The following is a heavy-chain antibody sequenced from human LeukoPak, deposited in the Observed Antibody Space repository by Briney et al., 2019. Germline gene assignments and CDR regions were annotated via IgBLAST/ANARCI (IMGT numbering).Heavy chain of an antibody. CDR2: ISYDGSNK. D-gene: IGHD3-10*01. J-gene: IGHJ4*02. Sequence: PGGSLRLSCAASGFTFSSYAMHWVRQAPGKGLEWVAVISYDGSNKYYADSVKGRFTISRDNSKNTLYLQMNSLRAEDTAVYYCARDWGVMVRGVDHFDYWGQGTLVTVSS. CDR3: ARDWGVMVRGVDHFDY. CDR1: GFTFSSYA. V-gene: IGHV3-30-3*01.